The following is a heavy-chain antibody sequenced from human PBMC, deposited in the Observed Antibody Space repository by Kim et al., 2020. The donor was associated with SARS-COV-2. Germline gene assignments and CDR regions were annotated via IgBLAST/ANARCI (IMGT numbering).Heavy chain of an antibody. CDR1: GGSFSGYY. D-gene: IGHD1-20*01. Sequence: SETLSLTCAVYGGSFSGYYWSWIRQPPGKGLEWIGEINHSGSTNYNPSLKSRVTISVDTSKNQFSLKLSSVTAADTAVYYCARVFYNWNYYYYHYMDVWGKGTTVTVSS. J-gene: IGHJ6*03. V-gene: IGHV4-34*01. CDR2: INHSGST. CDR3: ARVFYNWNYYYYHYMDV.